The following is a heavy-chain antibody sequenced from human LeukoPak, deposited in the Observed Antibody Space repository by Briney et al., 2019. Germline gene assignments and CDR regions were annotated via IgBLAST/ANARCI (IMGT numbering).Heavy chain of an antibody. Sequence: GASMKVSCKASGYTFSSYGITWVRQAPGQGLEWMGGIIPIFGTANYAQKFQGRVTITADESTSTAYMELSSLRSEDTAVYYCATDFWSGFYYYYMDVWGKGTTVTVSS. CDR2: IIPIFGTA. D-gene: IGHD3-3*01. CDR1: GYTFSSYG. CDR3: ATDFWSGFYYYYMDV. J-gene: IGHJ6*03. V-gene: IGHV1-69*13.